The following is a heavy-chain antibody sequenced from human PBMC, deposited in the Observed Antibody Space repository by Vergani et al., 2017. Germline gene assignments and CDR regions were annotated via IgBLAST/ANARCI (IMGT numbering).Heavy chain of an antibody. CDR2: IYYSGST. D-gene: IGHD3-3*01. CDR1: GGSISSGGYY. J-gene: IGHJ6*02. CDR3: ARGGPYITNFGVAVGGDYCYYYCMDV. V-gene: IGHV4-31*03. Sequence: QVQLQESGPGLVKPSQTLSLTCTVSGGSISSGGYYWSWIRQHPGKGLEWIGYIYYSGSTYYNPSLKSRVTISVDTSKNQFSLKLSSVTAADTAVYYCARGGPYITNFGVAVGGDYCYYYCMDVWGQGTTVTVSS.